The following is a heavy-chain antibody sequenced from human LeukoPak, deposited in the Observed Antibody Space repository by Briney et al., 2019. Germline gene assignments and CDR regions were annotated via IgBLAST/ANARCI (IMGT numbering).Heavy chain of an antibody. V-gene: IGHV3-74*01. Sequence: GGSLRLSCAASGFDFSGYWMHWVRQDPGKGLVWVSRIMGDGSSITYADSVKGRFTISRDNAKNTVYLQMNSLRAEDTAVYYCARDKTYGYNLWGQGTLVTVSS. D-gene: IGHD5-18*01. J-gene: IGHJ5*02. CDR1: GFDFSGYW. CDR3: ARDKTYGYNL. CDR2: IMGDGSSI.